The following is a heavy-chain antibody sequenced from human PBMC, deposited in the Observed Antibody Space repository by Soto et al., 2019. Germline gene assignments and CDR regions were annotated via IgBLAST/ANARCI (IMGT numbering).Heavy chain of an antibody. Sequence: GVSVQVCSEACGYTLACYGSRRGQQAPEQKLEWMGWISAYNGNTNYAQKLQGRVTMTTDTSTSTAYMEVRSLRSGDTAVYYCASVAVVVVAATRSPWFEPRGQGTL. CDR1: GYTLACYG. CDR2: ISAYNGNT. V-gene: IGHV1-18*04. CDR3: ASVAVVVVAATRSPWFEP. J-gene: IGHJ5*02. D-gene: IGHD2-15*01.